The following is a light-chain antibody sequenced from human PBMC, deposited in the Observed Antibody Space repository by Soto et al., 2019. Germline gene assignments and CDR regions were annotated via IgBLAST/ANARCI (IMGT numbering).Light chain of an antibody. V-gene: IGLV2-14*01. Sequence: QSVLTQPASVSGSPGQSITISCTGTSSDVGGYNYVSWYQQHPGKAPKLMIYDVSNRPSGVSNRFPGSKSGNTASLTISGLQAEDEADYYCSSYTSSSTHYVFGTGTKLTVL. CDR3: SSYTSSSTHYV. CDR1: SSDVGGYNY. CDR2: DVS. J-gene: IGLJ1*01.